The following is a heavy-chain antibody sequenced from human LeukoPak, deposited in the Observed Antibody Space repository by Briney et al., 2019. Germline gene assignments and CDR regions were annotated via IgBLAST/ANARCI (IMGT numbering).Heavy chain of an antibody. J-gene: IGHJ4*02. CDR1: GFTFSSYG. D-gene: IGHD3-3*01. Sequence: PGGSLRLSCAASGFTFSSYGMHWVRQAPGKGLVWVAVISYDGSNKYYADSVKGRFTISRDNSKNTLYLQMNSLRAEDTAVYYCAKDSYDFWSGYLDYWGQGTLVTVSS. CDR3: AKDSYDFWSGYLDY. V-gene: IGHV3-30*18. CDR2: ISYDGSNK.